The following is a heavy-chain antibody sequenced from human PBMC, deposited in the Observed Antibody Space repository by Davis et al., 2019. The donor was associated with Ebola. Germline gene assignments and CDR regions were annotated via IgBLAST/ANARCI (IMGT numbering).Heavy chain of an antibody. Sequence: SVKVSCKAAGGTLTTHGMSWVRQAPGQGLEWMGGLIPIFDTPNYAQKFQGRITIIADESTSTAYVELSSLKSEDTAVYYCAGHGRRLVGYFDSWGQGTPVTVSS. J-gene: IGHJ4*02. CDR3: AGHGRRLVGYFDS. CDR2: LIPIFDTP. CDR1: GGTLTTHG. V-gene: IGHV1-69*13. D-gene: IGHD2-2*01.